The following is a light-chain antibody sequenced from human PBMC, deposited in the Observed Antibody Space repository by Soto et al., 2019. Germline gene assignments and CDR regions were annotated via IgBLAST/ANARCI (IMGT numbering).Light chain of an antibody. V-gene: IGKV1-9*01. CDR2: GAS. CDR1: EGIVNY. CDR3: QQLFRYPLV. J-gene: IGKJ5*01. Sequence: IQLTQSPSSLSASVGDRVTITCRASEGIVNYLAWYQQQPGKAPKLLIYGASTLQGGVPSRFTGSGPVTDFTLTISTPQPIDVAQYHGQQLFRYPLVFGQGTRLEMK.